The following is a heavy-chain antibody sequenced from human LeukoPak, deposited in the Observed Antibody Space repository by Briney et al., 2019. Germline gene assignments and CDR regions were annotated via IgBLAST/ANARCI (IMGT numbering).Heavy chain of an antibody. CDR2: IYYSGST. J-gene: IGHJ4*02. CDR3: ARQGSGWYYFDY. CDR1: GGSISSYY. D-gene: IGHD6-19*01. V-gene: IGHV4-59*08. Sequence: SETLSLTCTVSGGSISSYYWSWIRQPPGKGLEWIGYIYYSGSTNYNPSLKSRVTISVDTSKHQFSLKLNFVTAADTAVYYCARQGSGWYYFDYWGQGTVVTVSS.